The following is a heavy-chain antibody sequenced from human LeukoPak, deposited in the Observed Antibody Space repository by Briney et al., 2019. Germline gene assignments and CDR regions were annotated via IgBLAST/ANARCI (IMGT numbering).Heavy chain of an antibody. CDR2: LSSSSSST. J-gene: IGHJ4*02. CDR1: GVTFSSYS. Sequence: PGGSLRLSCAASGVTFSSYSMNWVRQAPGKGLEGVSYLSSSSSSTYYADSVKGRFTTSRDNAKNPLYLQMNSLRDEDTAVYYCASDRMYYKADYWGQGALVTVSS. V-gene: IGHV3-48*02. D-gene: IGHD3-10*01. CDR3: ASDRMYYKADY.